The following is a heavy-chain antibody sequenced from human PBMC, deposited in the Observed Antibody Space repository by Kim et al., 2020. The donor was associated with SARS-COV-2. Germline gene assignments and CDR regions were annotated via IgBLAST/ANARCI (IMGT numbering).Heavy chain of an antibody. D-gene: IGHD5-18*01. Sequence: SVKVSCKASGGTFSSYSISWVRQAPGQGLEWMGGIIPIFGTANYAQKFQGRVTIIADDSTSTAYMELSSLRSEDTAVYYCARAGYSYGLRGDYYYGLGVWGQGTAVSVSS. J-gene: IGHJ6*02. CDR1: GGTFSSYS. V-gene: IGHV1-69*13. CDR3: ARAGYSYGLRGDYYYGLGV. CDR2: IIPIFGTA.